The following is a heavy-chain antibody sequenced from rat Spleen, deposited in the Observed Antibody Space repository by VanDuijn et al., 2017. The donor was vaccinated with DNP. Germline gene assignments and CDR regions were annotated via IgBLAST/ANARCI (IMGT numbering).Heavy chain of an antibody. CDR2: ISYNGGST. CDR3: ASHTYYGYYYFVY. Sequence: EVQLVESGGGLVQPGRSLKLSCAASGFTFSAYYMAWVRQAPTKGLEWVAYISYNGGSTYYGDSVKGRFTISRDNAEGTLNLQMYSLRSEDTATYYCASHTYYGYYYFVYWGQGVMVTVSS. D-gene: IGHD1-9*01. CDR1: GFTFSAYY. V-gene: IGHV5-22*01. J-gene: IGHJ2*01.